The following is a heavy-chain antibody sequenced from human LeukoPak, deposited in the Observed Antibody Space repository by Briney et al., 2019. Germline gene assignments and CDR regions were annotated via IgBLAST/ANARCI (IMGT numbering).Heavy chain of an antibody. Sequence: AGGSLRLSCAASGFTFSSYVMNWVRQAPGKGLEWVSGISATGGSTYYADSVKGRFTISRDNSKNTLYLQMNSLRAEDTAVFYCAKDRSSWYGSFDYWGRGTLVTVSS. CDR3: AKDRSSWYGSFDY. CDR2: ISATGGST. V-gene: IGHV3-23*01. CDR1: GFTFSSYV. J-gene: IGHJ4*01. D-gene: IGHD6-19*01.